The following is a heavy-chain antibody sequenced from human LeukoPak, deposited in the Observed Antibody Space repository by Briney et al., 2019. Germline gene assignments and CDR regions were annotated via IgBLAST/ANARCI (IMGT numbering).Heavy chain of an antibody. CDR3: ARRPDSSDYYSDF. CDR1: GFTFSSYS. CDR2: ISSSSSTI. J-gene: IGHJ4*02. Sequence: PGGSLRLSCAASGFTFSSYSMNWVRQAPGKGLEWVSYISSSSSTIYYADSVKGRFTISRDNAKNSLYLQMNSLRAEDTAVYYCARRPDSSDYYSDFWGQGTLVTVSS. D-gene: IGHD3-22*01. V-gene: IGHV3-48*01.